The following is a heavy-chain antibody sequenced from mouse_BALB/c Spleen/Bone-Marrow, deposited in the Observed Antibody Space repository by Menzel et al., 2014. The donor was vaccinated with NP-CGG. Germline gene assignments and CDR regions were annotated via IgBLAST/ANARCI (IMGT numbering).Heavy chain of an antibody. J-gene: IGHJ4*01. CDR2: IWSGGTT. CDR1: GFSLSNHA. V-gene: IGHV5-6-5*01. D-gene: IGHD2-12*01. CDR3: ARAPYTSYSSIDL. Sequence: ESGGRLVTPGTPLTLTCTVSGFSLSNHAMNWVRQAPGKGLEWIGCIWSGGTTYYANWVKGRFTISKTSTTVDLKITSPTTEDTATWFCARAPYTSYSSIDLWGQGTLVTVSS.